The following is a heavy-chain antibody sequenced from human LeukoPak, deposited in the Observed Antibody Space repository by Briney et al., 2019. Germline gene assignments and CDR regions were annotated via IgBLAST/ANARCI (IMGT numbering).Heavy chain of an antibody. V-gene: IGHV3-23*01. CDR2: ISATGGAT. D-gene: IGHD2-21*01. Sequence: PGGSLRLSCVASGFRFGNYAMSWVPQAPGKGRQWGSQISATGGATWYAGFARDRFTISRDNSKKTLYLQMSGLRVEDTAMYYCVKDPRDTYGTNWFVSWGQGTLLIVSS. J-gene: IGHJ5*01. CDR1: GFRFGNYA. CDR3: VKDPRDTYGTNWFVS.